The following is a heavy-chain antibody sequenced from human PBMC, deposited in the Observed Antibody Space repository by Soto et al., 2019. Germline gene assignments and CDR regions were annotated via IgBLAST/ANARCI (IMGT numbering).Heavy chain of an antibody. CDR1: GFTFTTYA. Sequence: EVQLLESGGGLVQPGGSLRLSCAASGFTFTTYAMTWVRQAPGKGLEWVSGIYTSGVPKYADSVQGRFTISRDDSKSTLYLQVNSLRAEDTAVYYCTRDWERDAAAFFDYWGQGTLVTVSS. CDR2: IYTSGVP. J-gene: IGHJ4*02. V-gene: IGHV3-23*05. D-gene: IGHD3-3*02. CDR3: TRDWERDAAAFFDY.